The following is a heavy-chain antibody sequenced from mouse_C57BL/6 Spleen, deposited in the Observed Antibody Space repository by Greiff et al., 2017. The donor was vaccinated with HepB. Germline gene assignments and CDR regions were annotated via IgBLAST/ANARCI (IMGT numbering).Heavy chain of an antibody. D-gene: IGHD1-1*01. Sequence: EVQLMESGGGLVQPGGSLSLSCAASGFTFTDYYMSWVRQPPGKALEWLGFIRNNANGYTTEYSASVKSRFTIYRDHSQSILYLQMNALRAEDSATYYCARYPYYYGSSYWYFDVWGTGTTVTVSS. V-gene: IGHV7-3*01. CDR1: GFTFTDYY. CDR2: IRNNANGYTT. J-gene: IGHJ1*03. CDR3: ARYPYYYGSSYWYFDV.